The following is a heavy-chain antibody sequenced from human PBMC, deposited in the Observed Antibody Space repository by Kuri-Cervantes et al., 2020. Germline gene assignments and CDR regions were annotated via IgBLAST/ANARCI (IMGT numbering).Heavy chain of an antibody. CDR3: ARDMGLGVVYTSGLHAFDI. J-gene: IGHJ3*02. CDR2: TSYDETNK. CDR1: GFTFSTQA. D-gene: IGHD3-3*01. Sequence: GGSLRLSCTASGFTFSTQAMHWVRQAPGKGLEWVAVTSYDETNKYYADPVKGRFTISRDNSKNTLYLQMDSLRAEDTAVYYCARDMGLGVVYTSGLHAFDIRGQGTTVTVSS. V-gene: IGHV3-30*07.